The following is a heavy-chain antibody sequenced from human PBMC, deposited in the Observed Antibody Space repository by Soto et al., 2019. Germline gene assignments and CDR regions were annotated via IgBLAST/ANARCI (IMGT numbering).Heavy chain of an antibody. CDR2: ISYDGSNK. V-gene: IGHV3-30-3*01. J-gene: IGHJ6*02. CDR3: ARDPPAYYDFWSGYFAAYGMDV. Sequence: QVQLVESGGGVVQPGRSLRLSCAASGFTFSSYAMHWVRQAPGKGLEWVAVISYDGSNKYYADSVKGRFTISRDNSKNTLYLQMNSLRAEDTAVYYCARDPPAYYDFWSGYFAAYGMDVWGQGTTVTVSS. CDR1: GFTFSSYA. D-gene: IGHD3-3*01.